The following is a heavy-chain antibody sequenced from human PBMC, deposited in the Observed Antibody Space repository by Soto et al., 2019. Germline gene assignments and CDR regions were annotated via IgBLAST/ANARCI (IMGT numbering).Heavy chain of an antibody. CDR1: GFTFSSYA. V-gene: IGHV3-30-3*01. Sequence: PGGSLRLSCAASGFTFSSYAMHWVRQAPGKGLEWVAVISYDGSNKYYADSVKGRFTISRDNSKNTLYLQMNSLRAEDTAVYYCAREWNVVVVAATYYGMDVWGQGTTVTVSS. D-gene: IGHD2-15*01. CDR3: AREWNVVVVAATYYGMDV. CDR2: ISYDGSNK. J-gene: IGHJ6*02.